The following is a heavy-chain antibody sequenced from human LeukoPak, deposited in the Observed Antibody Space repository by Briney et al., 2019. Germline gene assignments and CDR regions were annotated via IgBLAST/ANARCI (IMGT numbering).Heavy chain of an antibody. CDR3: ARETASGYSYGYVSAFDI. Sequence: PSETLSLTCTVSGGSISSYYWSSIRQPPGNRPERIGDIYYSGSTNYNPSLKSRVTISVDTSKNQFSLKLSSVTAADTAVYYCARETASGYSYGYVSAFDIWGQGTMVTVSS. CDR1: GGSISSYY. J-gene: IGHJ3*02. D-gene: IGHD5-18*01. CDR2: IYYSGST. V-gene: IGHV4-59*01.